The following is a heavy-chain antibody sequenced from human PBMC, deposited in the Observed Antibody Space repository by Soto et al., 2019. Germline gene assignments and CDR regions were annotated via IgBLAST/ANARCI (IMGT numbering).Heavy chain of an antibody. CDR1: GFTFSRYS. D-gene: IGHD3-22*01. CDR3: ARDLYDSSVDY. J-gene: IGHJ4*02. V-gene: IGHV3-48*02. CDR2: ISSSSSTI. Sequence: EVQLVESGGGLVQPGGSLRLSCAASGFTFSRYSMNWVRQAPGKGLEWVSYISSSSSTIYYADSVKGRFTISRDNAKNSLYLQMNSVRDEDTAVYYCARDLYDSSVDYWGQGTLVTVSS.